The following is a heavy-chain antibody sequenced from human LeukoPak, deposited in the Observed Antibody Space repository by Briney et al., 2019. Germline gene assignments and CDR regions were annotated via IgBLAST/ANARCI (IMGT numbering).Heavy chain of an antibody. CDR1: GGTFSSYA. D-gene: IGHD3-10*01. CDR2: VIRICGRA. J-gene: IGHJ6*03. V-gene: IGHV1-69*13. Sequence: SVKVSCKASGGTFSSYAISWVRQAPGQGLELMGGVIRICGRANCAHKLQCRVTITACESTSTAYIELSSLRSEDTAVYYCASDGGTTVRGVASSPGRYYYHPMDVWGKGTTVTVSS. CDR3: ASDGGTTVRGVASSPGRYYYHPMDV.